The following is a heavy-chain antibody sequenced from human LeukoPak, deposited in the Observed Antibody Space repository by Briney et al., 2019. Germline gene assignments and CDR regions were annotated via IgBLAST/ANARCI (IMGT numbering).Heavy chain of an antibody. Sequence: GGSLRLSCAASGFTFSSYAMHWVRQAPGKGLEWVASIKQDGSEKYYVDSVKGRFTISRDNAKNSLYLQMNSLRAEDTAVYYCARGGLWFGELFSYAFDIWGQGTMVTVSS. J-gene: IGHJ3*02. D-gene: IGHD3-10*01. V-gene: IGHV3-7*01. CDR2: IKQDGSEK. CDR1: GFTFSSYA. CDR3: ARGGLWFGELFSYAFDI.